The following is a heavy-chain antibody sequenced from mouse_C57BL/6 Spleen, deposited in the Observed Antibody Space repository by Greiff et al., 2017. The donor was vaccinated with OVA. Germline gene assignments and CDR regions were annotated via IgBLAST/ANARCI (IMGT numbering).Heavy chain of an antibody. V-gene: IGHV1-42*01. CDR3: AREVAMDY. Sequence: VQLQQSGPELVKPGASVKISCKASGYSFTGYYMNWVKQSPEKSLEWIGEINPSTGGTTYNQKFKAKATLTVDKSSSTAYMQLKSLTSEDSAVYYCAREVAMDYWGQGTSGTVSS. J-gene: IGHJ4*01. CDR2: INPSTGGT. CDR1: GYSFTGYY.